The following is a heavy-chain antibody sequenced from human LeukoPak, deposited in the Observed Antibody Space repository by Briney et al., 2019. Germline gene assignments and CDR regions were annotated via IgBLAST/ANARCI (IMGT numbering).Heavy chain of an antibody. CDR3: AKGFYGELLFDY. CDR2: ISGRGAGT. J-gene: IGHJ4*02. D-gene: IGHD3-10*01. CDR1: GFTFSSYG. V-gene: IGHV3-23*01. Sequence: GGSLRLSCAASGFTFSSYGMSWVRQAPGKGLEWVSGISGRGAGTYYADSVKGRFTISRDNSKNTLYLQMNSLRVEDTAVYYCAKGFYGELLFDYWGQGPLVTVSS.